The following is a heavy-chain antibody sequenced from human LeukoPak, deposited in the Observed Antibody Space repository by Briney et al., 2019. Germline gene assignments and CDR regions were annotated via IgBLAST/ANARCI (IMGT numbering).Heavy chain of an antibody. D-gene: IGHD6-6*01. J-gene: IGHJ5*02. V-gene: IGHV1-69*05. CDR1: GGTFSSYA. CDR3: ARAYYRVYSSSSRENWFDP. CDR2: IIPIFGTA. Sequence: SVKVSCKASGGTFSSYAISWVRQATGQRLEWMGGIIPIFGTANYAQKFQGRVTITTDESTSTAYMELSSLRSEDTAVYYCARAYYRVYSSSSRENWFDPWGQGTLVTVSS.